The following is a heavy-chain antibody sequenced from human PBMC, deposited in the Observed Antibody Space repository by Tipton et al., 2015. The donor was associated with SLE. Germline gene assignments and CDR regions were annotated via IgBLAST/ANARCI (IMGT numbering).Heavy chain of an antibody. V-gene: IGHV3-30*18. CDR1: GFTFSSYG. CDR2: IWYDGSNK. J-gene: IGHJ3*02. CDR3: AKVGDYYDSSGYSQTDAFDI. Sequence: SLRLSCAASGFTFSSYGMHWVRQAPGKRLEWVAVIWYDGSNKYYADSVKGRFTISRDNSKKTLYLQLNRLRAEDTAAYYCAKVGDYYDSSGYSQTDAFDIWGQGTMVSVSS. D-gene: IGHD3-22*01.